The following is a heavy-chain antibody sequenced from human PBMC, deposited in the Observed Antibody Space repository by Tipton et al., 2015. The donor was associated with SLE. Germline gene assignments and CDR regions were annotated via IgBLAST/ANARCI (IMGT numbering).Heavy chain of an antibody. CDR3: ARVLGSRYCTNGVCSSPYYYFSYMGV. CDR2: ISDSGST. D-gene: IGHD2-8*01. CDR1: GASISSHY. Sequence: TLSLTCSVSGASISSHYWSWIRQPPGKGLEWIGYISDSGSTNYNPSLKSRVTISVDTSKNQFSLKLSSVTAADTALYYCARVLGSRYCTNGVCSSPYYYFSYMGVWGKGTSVTVSS. J-gene: IGHJ6*03. V-gene: IGHV4-59*11.